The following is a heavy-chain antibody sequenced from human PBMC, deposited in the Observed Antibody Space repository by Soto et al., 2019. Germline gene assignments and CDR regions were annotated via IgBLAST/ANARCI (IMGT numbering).Heavy chain of an antibody. V-gene: IGHV5-51*01. Sequence: PGESLKISCKGSGYSFTSYWIGWVRQMPGKGLDWMGIIYPDDSDTRYSPSFQGHVTISADKSITTAYLQWSSLKASDTARYYCAIPDYYDSSASVWGQGTMVTVSS. CDR1: GYSFTSYW. J-gene: IGHJ3*01. D-gene: IGHD3-22*01. CDR3: AIPDYYDSSASV. CDR2: IYPDDSDT.